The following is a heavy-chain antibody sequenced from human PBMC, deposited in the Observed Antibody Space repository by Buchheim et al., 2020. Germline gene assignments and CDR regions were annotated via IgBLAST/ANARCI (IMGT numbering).Heavy chain of an antibody. V-gene: IGHV4-30-2*01. CDR3: ARRGQNGDYFFDY. CDR2: IYHSGST. D-gene: IGHD4-17*01. CDR1: GVSISSGGYS. J-gene: IGHJ4*02. Sequence: QLQLQESGSGLVKPSQTLSLTCAVSGVSISSGGYSWSWIRQPPGKGLEWIGYIYHSGSTHYNPSLKSRVTISVDRSKNQFSLRLNSVTAADTAVYYCARRGQNGDYFFDYWGQGTL.